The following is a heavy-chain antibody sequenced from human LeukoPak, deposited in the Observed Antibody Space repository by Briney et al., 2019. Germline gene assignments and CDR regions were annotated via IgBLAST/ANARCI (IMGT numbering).Heavy chain of an antibody. Sequence: GGSLRLSCAASGFTFSSYGMHWVRQAPGKGLEWVSSISSSSSYIYYADSVKGRFTISRDNAKNSLYLQMNSLRAEDTAVYYCARDRESLAFDIWGQGTLVSVSS. CDR2: ISSSSSYI. D-gene: IGHD3-10*01. V-gene: IGHV3-21*01. CDR3: ARDRESLAFDI. CDR1: GFTFSSYG. J-gene: IGHJ3*02.